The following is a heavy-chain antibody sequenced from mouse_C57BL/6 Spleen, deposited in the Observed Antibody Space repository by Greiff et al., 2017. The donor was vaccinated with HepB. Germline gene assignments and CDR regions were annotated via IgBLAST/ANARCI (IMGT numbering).Heavy chain of an antibody. CDR2: IYPGDGDT. D-gene: IGHD1-1*01. CDR3: ARGYYYGSPSFDY. V-gene: IGHV1-82*01. CDR1: GYAFSSSW. Sequence: QVQLKQSGPELVKPGASVKISCKASGYAFSSSWMNWVKQRPGKGLEWIGRIYPGDGDTNYNGKFKGKATLTADKSSSTAYMQLSSLTSEDSAVYFCARGYYYGSPSFDYWGQGTTLTVSS. J-gene: IGHJ2*01.